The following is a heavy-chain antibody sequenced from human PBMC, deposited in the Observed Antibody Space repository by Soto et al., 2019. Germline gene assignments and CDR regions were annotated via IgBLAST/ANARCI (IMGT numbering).Heavy chain of an antibody. CDR1: GGSFSGYY. J-gene: IGHJ4*02. CDR3: ARAGTRVVGATGSYYFDY. CDR2: INHSGST. Sequence: PSETLSLTCAVYGGSFSGYYWSWIRQPPGKGLEWIGEINHSGSTNYNPSLKSRVTISVDTSKNQFSLKLSSVTAADTAVYYCARAGTRVVGATGSYYFDYWGQVTMGTVST. D-gene: IGHD1-26*01. V-gene: IGHV4-34*01.